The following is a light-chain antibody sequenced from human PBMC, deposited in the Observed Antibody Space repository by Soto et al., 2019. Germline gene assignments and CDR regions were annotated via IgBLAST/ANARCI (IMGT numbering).Light chain of an antibody. CDR2: DAS. CDR1: QGINNW. J-gene: IGKJ4*01. Sequence: DIQMTQSPSSLSASVGDRVTITCRASQGINNWLAWYQQKPEKAPKPLIYDASSLQTGVPSRFSGSGSGTDFTLTISSLQPEDFATYFCQQYNSYPLTFGGGTKVEVK. CDR3: QQYNSYPLT. V-gene: IGKV1D-16*01.